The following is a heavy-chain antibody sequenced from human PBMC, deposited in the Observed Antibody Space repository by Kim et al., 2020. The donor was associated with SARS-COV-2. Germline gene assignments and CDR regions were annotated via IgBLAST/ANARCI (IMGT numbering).Heavy chain of an antibody. D-gene: IGHD6-13*01. CDR2: ISGDGGST. Sequence: GGSLRLSCAASGFTFDDYAMHWVRQAPGKGLEWVSLISGDGGSTYYADSVKGRFTISRDNSKNSLYLQMNSLRTEDTALYYCAKDTGGSSWYPYYYYYYGMDVWGQGTTVTVSS. V-gene: IGHV3-43*02. CDR3: AKDTGGSSWYPYYYYYYGMDV. J-gene: IGHJ6*02. CDR1: GFTFDDYA.